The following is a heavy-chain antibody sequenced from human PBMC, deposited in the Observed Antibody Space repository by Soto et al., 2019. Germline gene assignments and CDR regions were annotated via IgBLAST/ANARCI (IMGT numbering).Heavy chain of an antibody. D-gene: IGHD5-18*01. CDR3: ARARGYSYANDY. J-gene: IGHJ4*02. CDR1: GGTFSSYT. Sequence: QVQLVQSGAEVKKPGSSVKVSCKASGGTFSSYTISWVRQAPGQGLEWMGRIIPLLGIANYAQKFQGRVTITADKSTSTAYMELSSLRSEDTAVYYCARARGYSYANDYWGQGTLVTLSS. V-gene: IGHV1-69*02. CDR2: IIPLLGIA.